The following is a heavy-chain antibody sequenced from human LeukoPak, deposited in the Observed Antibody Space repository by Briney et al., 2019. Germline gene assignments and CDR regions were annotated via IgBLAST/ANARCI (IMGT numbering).Heavy chain of an antibody. CDR2: IYYSGST. J-gene: IGHJ5*01. D-gene: IGHD1-26*01. V-gene: IGHV4-30-4*01. CDR3: ARSSLVGATPPDS. CDR1: GGSISSGDYY. Sequence: SETLSLTCTVSGGSISSGDYYWSWLRQPPGKGLEWIGYIYYSGSTYYNPSLKSRVTISVDTSKNQFSLELSSATAADTAVYYCARSSLVGATPPDSWGQGTLVTVSS.